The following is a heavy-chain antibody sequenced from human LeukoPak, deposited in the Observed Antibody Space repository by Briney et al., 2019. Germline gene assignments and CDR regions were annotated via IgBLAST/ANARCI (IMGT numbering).Heavy chain of an antibody. V-gene: IGHV3-21*01. D-gene: IGHD2-15*01. CDR3: ARDPGRSGGSCYSDY. CDR1: WFNFGSFS. J-gene: IGHJ4*02. Sequence: GGSLRLSCAASWFNFGSFSMTWVRQAQGKGLEWVSTISSSGTYIYYADSVKGRFTISRDNAKNSLYLQMNSLRAEDTAVYYCARDPGRSGGSCYSDYWGQGTLVTVSS. CDR2: ISSSGTYI.